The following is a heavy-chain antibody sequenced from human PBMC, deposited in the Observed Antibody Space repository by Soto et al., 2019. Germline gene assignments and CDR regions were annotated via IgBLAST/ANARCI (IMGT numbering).Heavy chain of an antibody. CDR3: ARHPIGSSWYSI. D-gene: IGHD6-13*01. CDR1: GGSISSSSYY. CDR2: IYYSGST. V-gene: IGHV4-39*01. J-gene: IGHJ4*02. Sequence: QLQLQESGPGLVKPSETLSLTCTVSGGSISSSSYYWGWIRQPPGKGLEWIGSIYYSGSTYYNPSLKRRVTISVDRSKNQFSLKLSSVTAADTAVYYCARHPIGSSWYSIWGQGTLVTVSS.